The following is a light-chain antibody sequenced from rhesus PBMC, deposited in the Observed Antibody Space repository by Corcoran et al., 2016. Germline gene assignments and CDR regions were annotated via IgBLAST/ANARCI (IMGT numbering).Light chain of an antibody. J-gene: IGKJ3*01. CDR3: QQRNTFPFT. Sequence: DIQLTQSPSSLSASVGERVTITCRASQGISSYLAWYQQKSGKALKLLICDASSLQRGVPSSLCGSGPGRELTLPISRLQPEYFATYYCQQRNTFPFTFGPGTKLDIK. CDR1: QGISSY. CDR2: DAS. V-gene: IGKV1-38*01.